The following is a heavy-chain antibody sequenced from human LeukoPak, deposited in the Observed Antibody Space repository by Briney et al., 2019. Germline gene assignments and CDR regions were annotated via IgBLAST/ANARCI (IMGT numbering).Heavy chain of an antibody. Sequence: PSETLSLTCTVSGGSISSYYWSWIRQPAGKGLEWIGRIYTSGSTNYNPSLKSRVTMSVDTSKNQFSLKLSSVTAADTAVYYCARCYYDSSGYYDAFDMWGQGTMVTVSS. D-gene: IGHD3-22*01. J-gene: IGHJ3*02. CDR2: IYTSGST. V-gene: IGHV4-4*07. CDR3: ARCYYDSSGYYDAFDM. CDR1: GGSISSYY.